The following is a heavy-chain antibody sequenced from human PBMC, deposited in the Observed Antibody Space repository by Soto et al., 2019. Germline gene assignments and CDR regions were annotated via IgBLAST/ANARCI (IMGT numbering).Heavy chain of an antibody. CDR2: IYHSGST. Sequence: TLSLTCAVSGYSISSGYYWGWIRQPPGKGLEWIGSIYHSGSTYYNPSLKSRVTISVDTSKNQFSLKLSSVTAADTAVYYCARXXXXXVPXXXXXXYWGQGTLVTVSS. CDR1: GYSISSGYY. J-gene: IGHJ4*02. CDR3: ARXXXXXVPXXXXXXY. V-gene: IGHV4-38-2*01.